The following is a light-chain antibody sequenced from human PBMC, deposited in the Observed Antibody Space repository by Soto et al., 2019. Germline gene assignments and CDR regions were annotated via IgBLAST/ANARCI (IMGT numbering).Light chain of an antibody. Sequence: QSALTQPASVSGSPGQSVTISCTGTSSDVGGYNYVSWYQQHPGKAPKLLIYEVTYRPSGVSNRFSGSKSGNTTSLTISGLQAEDEAYYFCGSYTISNTLVFGTGTKLTVL. V-gene: IGLV2-14*01. CDR3: GSYTISNTLV. J-gene: IGLJ1*01. CDR1: SSDVGGYNY. CDR2: EVT.